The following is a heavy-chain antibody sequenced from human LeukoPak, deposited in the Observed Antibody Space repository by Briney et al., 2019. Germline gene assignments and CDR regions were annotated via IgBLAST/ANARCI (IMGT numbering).Heavy chain of an antibody. CDR3: ARHRVGDSSGYNYPFDY. J-gene: IGHJ4*02. D-gene: IGHD3-22*01. V-gene: IGHV4-31*03. Sequence: PSETLSLTCTVSGASISSGRYYWSWLRPLPGLGLEWIAYIYYSGSTYYNPSLKSRVTISIDTSNNQFSLNLISVTAADTAVYYCARHRVGDSSGYNYPFDYWGQGTLVTVSS. CDR1: GASISSGRYY. CDR2: IYYSGST.